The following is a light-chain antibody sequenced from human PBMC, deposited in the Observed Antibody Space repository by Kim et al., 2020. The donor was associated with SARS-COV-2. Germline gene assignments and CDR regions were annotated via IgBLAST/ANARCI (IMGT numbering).Light chain of an antibody. CDR1: QSVSSSY. CDR3: QQYGSSPLT. J-gene: IGKJ4*01. V-gene: IGKV3-20*01. CDR2: DAS. Sequence: EIVLTQSPGTLSLSPGERATLSCRASQSVSSSYLAWYQQKPGQAPRLLIYDASSRATCIPDRFSGSGSGTDFTLTITRLEPEDFAVYYCQQYGSSPLTFSGGTKVDIK.